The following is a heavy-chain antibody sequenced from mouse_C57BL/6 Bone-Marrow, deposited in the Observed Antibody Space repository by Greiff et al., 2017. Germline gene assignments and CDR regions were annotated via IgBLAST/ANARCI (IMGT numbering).Heavy chain of an antibody. V-gene: IGHV5-6*01. J-gene: IGHJ3*01. CDR1: GFTFSSYG. CDR2: ISSGGSYT. Sequence: EVQVVESGGDLVKPGGSLKLSCAASGFTFSSYGMSWVSQTPDKRLEWVATISSGGSYTYYPDSVKGRFTISRDNAKNTLYLQMSSLKSEDTAMYYCARQGFAYWCRGNLVTVTA. CDR3: ARQGFAY.